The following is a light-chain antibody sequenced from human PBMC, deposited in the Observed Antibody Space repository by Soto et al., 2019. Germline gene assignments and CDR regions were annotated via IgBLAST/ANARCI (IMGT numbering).Light chain of an antibody. J-gene: IGKJ1*01. CDR3: QHRSTWWT. CDR1: QSVRSF. Sequence: EIVLTQSPATLSLSPGDRATLSCRASQSVRSFLAWYQHIPGQAPRLLIYDASNRASGIPARFTGSGFGTDFTLTISSLEPEDSAVYYCQHRSTWWTFGQGTKVEI. CDR2: DAS. V-gene: IGKV3-11*01.